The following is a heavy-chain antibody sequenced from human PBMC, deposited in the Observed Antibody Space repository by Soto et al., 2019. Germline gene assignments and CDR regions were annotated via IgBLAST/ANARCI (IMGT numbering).Heavy chain of an antibody. CDR1: GFTFSNYA. CDR2: ISASGGST. V-gene: IGHV3-23*01. J-gene: IGHJ6*02. Sequence: EVQLLESGGGLVQPGGSLRLSCAASGFTFSNYAMSWVRQAPGKGLEWVSSISASGGSTYYAESVKGRCTISRDNSKNTLYLQRNSLRVEDTAIYYCAKGWAKSSYGMDVWGQGTTVTVSS. CDR3: AKGWAKSSYGMDV.